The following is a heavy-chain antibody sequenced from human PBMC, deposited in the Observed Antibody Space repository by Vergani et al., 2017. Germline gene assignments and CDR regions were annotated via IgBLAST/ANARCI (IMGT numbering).Heavy chain of an antibody. CDR2: ISYDGSNK. CDR3: ARAPCGDYRYFDY. Sequence: QVQLVESGGGVVQPGRSLRLSCAASGFTFSSYAMHWVRQAPGKGLEWVAVISYDGSNKYYADSVKGRFTISRDNSKNTLYLQMNSLRAEDTAVYYCARAPCGDYRYFDYWGQGTLVTVSS. J-gene: IGHJ4*02. CDR1: GFTFSSYA. V-gene: IGHV3-30*04. D-gene: IGHD4-17*01.